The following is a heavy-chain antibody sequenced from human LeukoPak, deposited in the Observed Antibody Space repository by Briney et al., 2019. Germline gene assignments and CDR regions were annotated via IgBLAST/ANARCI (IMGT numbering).Heavy chain of an antibody. V-gene: IGHV3-48*01. CDR1: GFTFSSYS. Sequence: PGGSLRLSCAASGFTFSSYSMNWVRQAPGKGLEWVSYISSSSSTIYYADSVKGRFTISRDNAKNSLYLQMNSLRAEDTAVYYCARDHYDSSHWGQGTLVTVSS. CDR3: ARDHYDSSH. D-gene: IGHD3-22*01. J-gene: IGHJ4*02. CDR2: ISSSSSTI.